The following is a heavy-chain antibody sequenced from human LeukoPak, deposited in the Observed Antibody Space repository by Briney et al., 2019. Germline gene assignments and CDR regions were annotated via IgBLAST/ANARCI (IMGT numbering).Heavy chain of an antibody. V-gene: IGHV3-30*04. CDR3: AKIGIAVAQGYFDY. CDR2: ISYDGSNK. Sequence: GRSLRLSCAASGFTFSSYAMHWVRQAPGKGLEWVAVISYDGSNKYYADSVKGRFTISRDNSKNTLYLQMNSLRAEDTAVYYCAKIGIAVAQGYFDYWGQGTLVTVSS. J-gene: IGHJ4*02. D-gene: IGHD6-19*01. CDR1: GFTFSSYA.